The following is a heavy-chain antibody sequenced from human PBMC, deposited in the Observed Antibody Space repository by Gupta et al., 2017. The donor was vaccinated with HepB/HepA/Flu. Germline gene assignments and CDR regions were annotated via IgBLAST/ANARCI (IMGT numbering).Heavy chain of an antibody. D-gene: IGHD6-13*01. CDR3: AKPGIAACGRDAFGI. J-gene: IGHJ3*02. Sequence: QLQLQASGPGLVKPSETLSLTCTVSGRSISSSSYYWGWIRQPPGKGLEWIGSIYYSGSTYYNKSLKSRVTISVETSKNQAARKLRSVTAADKAVYYCAKPGIAACGRDAFGIWGQGTMVTVYS. V-gene: IGHV4-39*01. CDR2: IYYSGST. CDR1: GRSISSSSYY.